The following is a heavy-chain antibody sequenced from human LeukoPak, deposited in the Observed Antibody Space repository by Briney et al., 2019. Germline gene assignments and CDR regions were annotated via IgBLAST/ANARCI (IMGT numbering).Heavy chain of an antibody. V-gene: IGHV3-33*01. CDR1: GFTFKICG. J-gene: IGHJ4*02. CDR3: ARDRTNFVDY. D-gene: IGHD3-9*01. Sequence: AGGSLRLSCAASGFTFKICGMHWVRQAPGKGLEWVGVIWNDGSTTFYADSVRGRFTISRDNSKNTLYLQMNSRRAEDTAVYYCARDRTNFVDYWGQGTLVTVSS. CDR2: IWNDGSTT.